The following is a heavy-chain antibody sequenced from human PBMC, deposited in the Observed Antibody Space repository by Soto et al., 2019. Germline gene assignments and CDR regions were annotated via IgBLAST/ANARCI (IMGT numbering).Heavy chain of an antibody. D-gene: IGHD3-10*01. V-gene: IGHV6-1*01. J-gene: IGHJ5*02. Sequence: QVPLQQSGPGLVKPSQTLSLTCAISGDSVSSNSAAWNWIRQSPSRGLEWLGRTYYRSKWYNDYAVSVKSRITITPDTSKNQFSLHLNSVTPEDTALYYCAREIRGLITPLYNWFDPWGQGTLVTVSS. CDR2: TYYRSKWYN. CDR3: AREIRGLITPLYNWFDP. CDR1: GDSVSSNSAA.